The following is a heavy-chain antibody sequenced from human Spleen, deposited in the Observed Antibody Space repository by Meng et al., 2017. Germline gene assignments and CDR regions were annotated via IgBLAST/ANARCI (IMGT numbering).Heavy chain of an antibody. CDR3: ARARETYYYDSSGYYSP. D-gene: IGHD3-22*01. CDR2: IIPIFGTA. Sequence: VKVSCKASGGTFSSYAISWVRQAPGQGLEWMGGIIPIFGTANYAQKFQGRVTITTDESTSTAYMELSSLRSEDTAVYYCARARETYYYDSSGYYSPWGQGTLVTVSS. CDR1: GGTFSSYA. V-gene: IGHV1-69*13. J-gene: IGHJ5*02.